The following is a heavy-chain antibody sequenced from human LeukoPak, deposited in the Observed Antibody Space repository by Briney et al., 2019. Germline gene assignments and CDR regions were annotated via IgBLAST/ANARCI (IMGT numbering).Heavy chain of an antibody. Sequence: GRSLRLSCAASGFTFDDYAMHWVRQAPGKGLEWVSGISWNSGSIGYADSVKGRFTISRDNAKNSLYLQMNSLRPEDTALYYCAKDIGSASYYYYMDVWGKGTTVTISS. CDR1: GFTFDDYA. V-gene: IGHV3-9*01. CDR2: ISWNSGSI. CDR3: AKDIGSASYYYYMDV. D-gene: IGHD2-15*01. J-gene: IGHJ6*03.